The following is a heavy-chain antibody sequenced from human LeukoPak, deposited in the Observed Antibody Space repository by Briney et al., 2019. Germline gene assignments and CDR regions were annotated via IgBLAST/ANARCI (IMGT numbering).Heavy chain of an antibody. V-gene: IGHV4-59*01. D-gene: IGHD3-22*01. Sequence: SETLSLTCTVSGGSISSYYWSWIGQPPGKGLEWIGYIYYSGSTNYNPSLKSRVTISVDTSKNQFSLKLSSVTAADTAVYYCARDYYDSSGPYYYYYMDVWGKGTTVTVSS. CDR3: ARDYYDSSGPYYYYYMDV. J-gene: IGHJ6*03. CDR2: IYYSGST. CDR1: GGSISSYY.